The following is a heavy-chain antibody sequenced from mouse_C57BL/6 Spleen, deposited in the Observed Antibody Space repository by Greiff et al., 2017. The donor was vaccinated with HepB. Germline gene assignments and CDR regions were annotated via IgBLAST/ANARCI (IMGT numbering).Heavy chain of an antibody. D-gene: IGHD3-2*02. CDR1: GFTFSSYT. J-gene: IGHJ4*01. CDR2: ISGGGGNT. V-gene: IGHV5-9*01. CDR3: ARREGSSGYGAMDY. Sequence: EVMLVESGGGLVKPGGSLKLSCAASGFTFSSYTMSWVRQTPEKRLEWVATISGGGGNTYYPDSVKGRFTISRDNAKNTLYLQMSSLRSEDTALYYCARREGSSGYGAMDYWGQGTSVTVSS.